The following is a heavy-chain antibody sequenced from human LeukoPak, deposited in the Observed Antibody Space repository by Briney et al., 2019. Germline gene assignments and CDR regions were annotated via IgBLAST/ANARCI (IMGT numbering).Heavy chain of an antibody. J-gene: IGHJ5*02. CDR2: IIPIFGTA. D-gene: IGHD3-22*01. Sequence: SVKVSCKASGSTFSSYAISWVRQAPGQGLEWMGRIIPIFGTANYAQKFQGRVTITTDESTSTAYMELSSLRSEDTAVYYCARAAMIEDGWFDPWGQGTLVTVSS. V-gene: IGHV1-69*05. CDR1: GSTFSSYA. CDR3: ARAAMIEDGWFDP.